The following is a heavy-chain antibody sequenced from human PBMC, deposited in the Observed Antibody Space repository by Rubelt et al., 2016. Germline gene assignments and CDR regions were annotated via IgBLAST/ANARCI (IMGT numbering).Heavy chain of an antibody. V-gene: IGHV3-7*03. CDR2: INQAGSEE. CDR3: AGGRNGAL. Sequence: EVQLVESGGGSVQPGGSLRLSCAASGFTFSTFSMTWVRQAPGKGLEWVANINQAGSEEHYVGSVKGRFTRSRDNTKNSLDLQMNNLSAEDTAVYYCAGGRNGALWGQGTLVIVSS. J-gene: IGHJ4*02. CDR1: GFTFSTFS. D-gene: IGHD2-8*01.